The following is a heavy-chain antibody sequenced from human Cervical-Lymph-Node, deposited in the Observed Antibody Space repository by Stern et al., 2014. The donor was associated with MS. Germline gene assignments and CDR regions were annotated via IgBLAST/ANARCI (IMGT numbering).Heavy chain of an antibody. Sequence: VQLVESGGGVVQPGRSLRLSCAASGFDFNNYGIHWVRQAPCKGLEWVAVIWYDGSKKFYAEFVKGRFTISRDNFKNTVYLQMNSLRAEDTAVYYCTGVNYDILTGYYSDYWGQGTLVTVSS. D-gene: IGHD3-9*01. CDR3: TGVNYDILTGYYSDY. CDR2: IWYDGSKK. V-gene: IGHV3-33*01. CDR1: GFDFNNYG. J-gene: IGHJ4*02.